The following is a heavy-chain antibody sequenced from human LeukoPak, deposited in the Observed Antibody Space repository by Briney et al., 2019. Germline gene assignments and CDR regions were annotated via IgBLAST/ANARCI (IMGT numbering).Heavy chain of an antibody. Sequence: SETLSLTCTVSGASISSGDYYWSWIRQPPGKGLEWIGYIYYSGTTNYNSSLKTRVTISVDTSKNQFSLKLSSVTAADTAVYYCARGPNYVWGSYRYFDYWGQGILVTVSS. J-gene: IGHJ4*02. CDR1: GASISSGDYY. CDR2: IYYSGTT. V-gene: IGHV4-30-4*01. CDR3: ARGPNYVWGSYRYFDY. D-gene: IGHD3-16*02.